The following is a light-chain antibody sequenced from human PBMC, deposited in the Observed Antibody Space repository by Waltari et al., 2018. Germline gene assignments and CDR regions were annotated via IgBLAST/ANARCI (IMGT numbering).Light chain of an antibody. V-gene: IGLV2-14*03. J-gene: IGLJ1*01. CDR2: DVS. CDR1: SSDVGSYNY. Sequence: QSALTQPASVSGSPGQSLTISCTGTSSDVGSYNYVSWYQQHPGKAPRLLIYDVSYRPSEISDRFSGSKSGNVASLTISGLQAEDEADYYCSSFTGTSTLFGTGTEVTVL. CDR3: SSFTGTSTL.